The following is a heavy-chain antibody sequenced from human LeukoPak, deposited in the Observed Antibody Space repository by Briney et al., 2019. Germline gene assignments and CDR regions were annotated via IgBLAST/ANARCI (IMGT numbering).Heavy chain of an antibody. V-gene: IGHV3-23*01. J-gene: IGHJ3*02. CDR1: GVTFSSYV. CDR2: ISGSGGGT. CDR3: VQEGPRDLAFDI. D-gene: IGHD5-24*01. Sequence: GGSLRLSCVASGVTFSSYVMSWVRQAPGKGPEWVSGISGSGGGTYYADSVKGRFAISRDNPKNTLYLQMNSLRAEDTAVYYCVQEGPRDLAFDIWGQGTKVTVSS.